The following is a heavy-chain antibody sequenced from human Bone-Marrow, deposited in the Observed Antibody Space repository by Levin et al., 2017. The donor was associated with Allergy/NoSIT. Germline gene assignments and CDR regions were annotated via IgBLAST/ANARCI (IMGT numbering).Heavy chain of an antibody. V-gene: IGHV3-21*01. Sequence: TGGSLRLSCAASGFTFSSYSMNWVRQAPGKGLEWVSSISSSSSYIYYADSVKGRFTISRDNAKNSLYLQMNSLRAEDTAVYYCARDRGSGWSLFDYWGQGTLVTVSS. CDR1: GFTFSSYS. J-gene: IGHJ4*02. D-gene: IGHD6-19*01. CDR3: ARDRGSGWSLFDY. CDR2: ISSSSSYI.